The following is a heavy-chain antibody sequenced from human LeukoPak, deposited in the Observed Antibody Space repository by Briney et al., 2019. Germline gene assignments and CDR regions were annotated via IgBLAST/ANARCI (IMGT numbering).Heavy chain of an antibody. CDR1: GFTFSSYA. J-gene: IGHJ4*02. CDR3: ARPASRIQLWLRY. Sequence: GGSLRLSCAASGFTFSSYAMHWVRQAPGKGLEWVAVISYDGSNKYYADSVKGRFTISRDNSKNTLYLQMNSLRAEDTAVYYCARPASRIQLWLRYWGQGTLVTVSS. D-gene: IGHD5-18*01. V-gene: IGHV3-30*04. CDR2: ISYDGSNK.